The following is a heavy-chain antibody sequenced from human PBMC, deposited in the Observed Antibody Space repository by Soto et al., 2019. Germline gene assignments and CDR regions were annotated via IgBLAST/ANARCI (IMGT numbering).Heavy chain of an antibody. J-gene: IGHJ6*02. CDR3: ASPMLPTPGYYYGMDV. V-gene: IGHV1-69*12. Sequence: QVQLVQSGAEVKKPGSSVKVSCKASGGTFSSFAINWVRQAPGQGLEWMGGIIPIFGAADYAQKFQGRVTITADESTSTAYMELSSLRSEDTAVYYCASPMLPTPGYYYGMDVWGQGTTVTVSS. CDR1: GGTFSSFA. D-gene: IGHD2-2*01. CDR2: IIPIFGAA.